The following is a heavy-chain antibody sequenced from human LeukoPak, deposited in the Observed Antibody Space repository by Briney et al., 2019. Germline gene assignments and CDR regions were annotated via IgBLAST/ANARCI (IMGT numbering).Heavy chain of an antibody. CDR3: ARNILFAFDI. D-gene: IGHD2/OR15-2a*01. Sequence: GGSLRLSCAASGFSFNNDAMTWVRQAPGKGLEWVSTISGRDGTTYYADSMKGRFTISRDNSKNTLYLQVNSLRAEDTAMYYCARNILFAFDIWGQGTMVTVSS. V-gene: IGHV3-23*01. CDR1: GFSFNNDA. CDR2: ISGRDGTT. J-gene: IGHJ3*02.